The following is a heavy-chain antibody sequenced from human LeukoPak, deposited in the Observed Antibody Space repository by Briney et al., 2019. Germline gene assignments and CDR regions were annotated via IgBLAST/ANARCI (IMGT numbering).Heavy chain of an antibody. CDR1: GYTFTSYD. J-gene: IGHJ4*02. Sequence: ASVKVSCKASGYTFTSYDINWVRQATGQGREWMGWMNPNSGNTGYAQKFQGRVTMTRDTSISTAYMELSRLRSDDTAVYYCARDQNDPHATRPAAMNYWGQGTLVTVSS. D-gene: IGHD2-2*01. CDR3: ARDQNDPHATRPAAMNY. CDR2: MNPNSGNT. V-gene: IGHV1-8*01.